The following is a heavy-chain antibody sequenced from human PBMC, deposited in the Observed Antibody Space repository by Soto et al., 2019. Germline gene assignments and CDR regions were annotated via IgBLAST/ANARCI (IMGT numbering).Heavy chain of an antibody. CDR3: AKVFSPEEGNYFDH. CDR1: GFTFSNFA. V-gene: IGHV3-23*01. Sequence: GGSLTLSCAPSGFTFSNFAMNCVRQAPGKGLEWVSTISNSFSDGNTHYADSVKGRFTISRDNDKNTVFLEIDSLRAEDTAVYYCAKVFSPEEGNYFDHWGPGTLFTVCS. CDR2: ISNSFSDGNT. J-gene: IGHJ4*02.